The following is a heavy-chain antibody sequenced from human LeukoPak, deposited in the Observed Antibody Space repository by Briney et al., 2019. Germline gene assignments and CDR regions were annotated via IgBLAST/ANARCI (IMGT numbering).Heavy chain of an antibody. CDR1: GYTFTSYY. Sequence: ASVKVSCKASGYTFTSYYMHWVRQAPGQGLEWMGIINPSGGSTSYAQKFQGRVTMTRDMSTSTVYMELSSLRSEDTAVYYCARDGEDIVVVPAAMDFYYYYYMDVWGKGTTVTVSS. CDR3: ARDGEDIVVVPAAMDFYYYYYMDV. CDR2: INPSGGST. D-gene: IGHD2-2*01. V-gene: IGHV1-46*01. J-gene: IGHJ6*03.